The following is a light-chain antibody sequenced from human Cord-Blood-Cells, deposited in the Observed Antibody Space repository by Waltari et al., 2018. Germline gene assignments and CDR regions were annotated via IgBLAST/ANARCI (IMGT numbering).Light chain of an antibody. Sequence: QSALTQPASVSASPGQSITISCTGTSSDVGRDNLVSWYHQHPGKAPKLMIYEVSKRPSGVSNRFSGSKSGNTSSLTISGLQAEDEADYYCCSYAGSSTVVFGGGTKLTVL. CDR2: EVS. CDR3: CSYAGSSTVV. J-gene: IGLJ2*01. V-gene: IGLV2-23*02. CDR1: SSDVGRDNL.